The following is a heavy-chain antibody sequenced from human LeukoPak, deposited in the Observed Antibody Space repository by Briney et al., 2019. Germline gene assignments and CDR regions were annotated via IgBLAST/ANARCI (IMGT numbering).Heavy chain of an antibody. CDR3: ASASFYDSTSYGCDF. J-gene: IGHJ4*02. CDR2: IYSDGDT. V-gene: IGHV3-53*01. Sequence: GRSLRLSCAASGFPVSSNYMSWVSQDPGQGLECVSGIYSDGDTYYSDSVKGRFTIFRETFKNTVHLQMNSLKAEDTAVYYCASASFYDSTSYGCDFWGQGTLVTVSS. CDR1: GFPVSSNY. D-gene: IGHD3-22*01.